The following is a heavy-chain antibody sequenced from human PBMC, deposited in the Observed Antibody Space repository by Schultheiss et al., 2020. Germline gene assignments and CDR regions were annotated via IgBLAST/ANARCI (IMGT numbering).Heavy chain of an antibody. CDR3: ARVEEREVRGNWFDP. J-gene: IGHJ5*02. D-gene: IGHD3-10*01. CDR2: IYYSGST. V-gene: IGHV4-59*12. Sequence: SETLSLTCTVSGGSISSYYWSWIRQPPGKGLEWIGYIYYSGSTNYNPSLKSRVTISVDTSKNQFSLKLSSVTAADTAVYYCARVEEREVRGNWFDPWGQGTLVNVYS. CDR1: GGSISSYY.